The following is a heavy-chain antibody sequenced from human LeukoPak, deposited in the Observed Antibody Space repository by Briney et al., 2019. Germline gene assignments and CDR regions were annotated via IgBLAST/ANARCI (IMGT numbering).Heavy chain of an antibody. Sequence: ASVKVSCTASGYTFIGYYMHWVRQAPGQGLEWMGWINPNSGGTIYAQKFQGRVTMTRDTSISTAYMELTRLTSDDTAVYFCSRARWDRARYFDYWGQGTLVTVSS. CDR1: GYTFIGYY. D-gene: IGHD1-26*01. J-gene: IGHJ4*02. CDR2: INPNSGGT. V-gene: IGHV1-2*02. CDR3: SRARWDRARYFDY.